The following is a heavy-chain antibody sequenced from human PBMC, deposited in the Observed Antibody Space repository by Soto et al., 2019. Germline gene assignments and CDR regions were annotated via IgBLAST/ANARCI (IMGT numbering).Heavy chain of an antibody. CDR3: ARTTRKWLDFDY. V-gene: IGHV4-31*03. Sequence: SETLSLTCTVSGGSISSGGYYWSWIRQHPGKGLEWIGYIYYSGSTYYNPSLKSRVTISVDTSKNQFSLKLSSVTAADTAVYYCARTTRKWLDFDYWGQGTLVTVSS. D-gene: IGHD6-19*01. J-gene: IGHJ4*02. CDR2: IYYSGST. CDR1: GGSISSGGYY.